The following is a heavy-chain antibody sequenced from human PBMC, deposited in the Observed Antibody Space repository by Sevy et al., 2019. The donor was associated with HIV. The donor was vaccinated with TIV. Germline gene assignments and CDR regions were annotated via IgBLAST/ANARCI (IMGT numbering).Heavy chain of an antibody. CDR2: ISYDGSNK. Sequence: GGSLRLSCAASGFTFSSYAMHWVRQAPGKGLEWVAVISYDGSNKYYADSVKGRFTISRDNSKNTRYLQMNSLKAEDTAVYYCARGQLCSGGSCYHRDAFDIWGQGTMVTVSS. D-gene: IGHD2-15*01. J-gene: IGHJ3*02. V-gene: IGHV3-30-3*01. CDR3: ARGQLCSGGSCYHRDAFDI. CDR1: GFTFSSYA.